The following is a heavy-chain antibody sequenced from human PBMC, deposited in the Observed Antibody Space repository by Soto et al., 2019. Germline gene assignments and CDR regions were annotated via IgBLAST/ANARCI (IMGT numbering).Heavy chain of an antibody. V-gene: IGHV3-73*01. Sequence: GGSLRLSCAASGFTFSGSAMHWVRQASGKGLEWVGRIRSKANSYATAYAASVKGRFTISRDDSKNTAYLQMNSLKTEDTAVYYCTRRSGKDYTYGLVGMDVWGQGTTVTVSS. J-gene: IGHJ6*02. CDR1: GFTFSGSA. CDR2: IRSKANSYAT. D-gene: IGHD5-18*01. CDR3: TRRSGKDYTYGLVGMDV.